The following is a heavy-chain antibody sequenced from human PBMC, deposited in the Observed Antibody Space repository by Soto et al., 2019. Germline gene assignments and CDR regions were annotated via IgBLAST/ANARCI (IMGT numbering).Heavy chain of an antibody. CDR3: ASQNLGTTGTTSDGMDV. J-gene: IGHJ6*02. D-gene: IGHD1-1*01. CDR2: ISSSSSYI. V-gene: IGHV3-21*01. Sequence: GGSLRLSCAASGFTFSSYSMNWVRQAPGKGLEWVSSISSSSSYIYYADSVKGRFTISRDNAKNSLYLQMNSLRAEDTAVYYGASQNLGTTGTTSDGMDVWGQGTTVTVSS. CDR1: GFTFSSYS.